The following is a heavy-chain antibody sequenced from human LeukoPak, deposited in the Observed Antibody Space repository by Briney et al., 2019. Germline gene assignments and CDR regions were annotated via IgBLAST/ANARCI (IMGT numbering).Heavy chain of an antibody. J-gene: IGHJ4*02. V-gene: IGHV1-69*01. Sequence: SVKVSCKASGGTFSRYAISWVRQAPGQGLEWMGGIIPIIGTANYAQKFQGRVTITADESTSTAYMELSSLRFEDTAVYYCARIEGGTFTYDYWGQGTLVTVSS. CDR1: GGTFSRYA. CDR2: IIPIIGTA. CDR3: ARIEGGTFTYDY. D-gene: IGHD2-15*01.